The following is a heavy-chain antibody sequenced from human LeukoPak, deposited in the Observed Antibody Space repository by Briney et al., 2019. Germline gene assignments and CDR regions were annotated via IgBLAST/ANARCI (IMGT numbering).Heavy chain of an antibody. Sequence: SETLSLTCNVSGYSISSGYYWAWIRHAPGKGLEWIGSIYHSGYTHYNPSPNGRVTISIDSSKNDFSLKPHSVPSADTAIYYCSRDMNPTPYFGSCGQGTLVTVSS. CDR1: GYSISSGYY. J-gene: IGHJ4*02. V-gene: IGHV4-38-2*02. CDR3: SRDMNPTPYFGS. D-gene: IGHD3-16*01. CDR2: IYHSGYT.